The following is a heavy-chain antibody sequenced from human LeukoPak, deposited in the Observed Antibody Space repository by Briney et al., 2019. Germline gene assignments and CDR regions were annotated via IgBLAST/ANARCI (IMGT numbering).Heavy chain of an antibody. CDR2: INHSGCT. V-gene: IGHV4-34*01. Sequence: SETLSLTCAVYGGSFSGYYWSWIRQPPGKGLEWIGEINHSGCTNYNPSLKSRVTISVDTSKNHFSLKLSSVTAADTALYYCARQLVGGRDFDYWGQGTLVTVSS. CDR1: GGSFSGYY. J-gene: IGHJ4*02. CDR3: ARQLVGGRDFDY. D-gene: IGHD1-26*01.